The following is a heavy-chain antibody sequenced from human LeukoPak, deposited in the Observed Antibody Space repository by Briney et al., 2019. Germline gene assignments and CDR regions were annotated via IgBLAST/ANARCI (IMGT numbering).Heavy chain of an antibody. CDR1: GYTFTGNY. V-gene: IGHV1-2*02. CDR2: INPNSGGT. Sequence: ASVKVSCKASGYTFTGNYMNWVRQAPGQGLEWMGWINPNSGGTDYALKFQGRVTMTRDTSISTAYMELSRLRSDDTAVYYCARDLGIGGYSGNSDYWGQGTLVTVSS. D-gene: IGHD5-12*01. CDR3: ARDLGIGGYSGNSDY. J-gene: IGHJ4*02.